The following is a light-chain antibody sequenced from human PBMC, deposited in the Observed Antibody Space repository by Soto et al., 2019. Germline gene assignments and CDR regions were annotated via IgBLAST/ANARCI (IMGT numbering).Light chain of an antibody. CDR2: DAS. V-gene: IGKV1-5*01. CDR1: QNIGRW. CDR3: QQYNSYSPYT. J-gene: IGKJ2*01. Sequence: DIQMTQSPSSLSASVGDRVTITCRASQNIGRWLAWYQRKPGKAPDLLISDASSLESGVPSRFSGSGSGTEFTLTISSLQPDDVATYYFQQYNSYSPYTFGQGTKVEIK.